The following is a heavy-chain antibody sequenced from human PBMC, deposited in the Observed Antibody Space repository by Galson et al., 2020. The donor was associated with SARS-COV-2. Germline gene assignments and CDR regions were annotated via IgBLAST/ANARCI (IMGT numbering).Heavy chain of an antibody. V-gene: IGHV4-59*01. J-gene: IGHJ4*02. Sequence: ASETLSLTCTVSGGSNSTNYWNWIRQSPGKGLEWIGYIYYSGFTKYNPSPHSPVTMSVDRSKNQFSLELRSVTTADTALYYCARTTYCGGDGWAYYFDYWGQGTLVTVSS. CDR1: GGSNSTNY. CDR3: ARTTYCGGDGWAYYFDY. CDR2: IYYSGFT. D-gene: IGHD2-21*02.